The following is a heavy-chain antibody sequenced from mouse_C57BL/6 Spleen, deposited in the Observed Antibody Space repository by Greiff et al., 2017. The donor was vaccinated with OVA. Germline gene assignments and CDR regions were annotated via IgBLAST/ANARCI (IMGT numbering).Heavy chain of an antibody. CDR1: GYTFTSYW. D-gene: IGHD1-1*01. J-gene: IGHJ1*03. CDR3: AREDYYGSSYGYFDV. CDR2: IHPNSGST. Sequence: VQLQQPGAELLKPGASVKLSCKASGYTFTSYWMHWVKQRPGQGLEWIGMIHPNSGSTNYNEKFKSKATLTVDKSSSTAYMQLSSLTSEDSAVYYCAREDYYGSSYGYFDVWGTGTTVTVSS. V-gene: IGHV1-64*01.